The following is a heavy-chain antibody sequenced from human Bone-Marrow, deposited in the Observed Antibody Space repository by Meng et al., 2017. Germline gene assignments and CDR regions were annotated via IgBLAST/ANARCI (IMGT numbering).Heavy chain of an antibody. V-gene: IGHV3-30*04. D-gene: IGHD1-1*01. CDR1: GFTFSSYA. CDR2: ISYDGSNK. Sequence: GESLKISCAASGFTFSSYAMHWVRQAPGKGLEWVAVISYDGSNKYYADSVKGRFTISRDNSKNTLYLQMNSLRAEDTAVYYCARGRYNFDYWGQGTLVTVSS. J-gene: IGHJ4*02. CDR3: ARGRYNFDY.